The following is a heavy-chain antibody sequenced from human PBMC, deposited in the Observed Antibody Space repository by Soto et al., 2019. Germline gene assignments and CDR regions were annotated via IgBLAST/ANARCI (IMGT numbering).Heavy chain of an antibody. Sequence: SETLSLTCAVYGGSFSGYYWSWIRQPPGKGLEWIGEINHSGSTNYNPSLKSRVTISVDTSKNQFSLKLSSVTAADTAVYYCARGHSYGASWGQGTLVTVSS. CDR3: ARGHSYGAS. CDR2: INHSGST. D-gene: IGHD5-18*01. CDR1: GGSFSGYY. V-gene: IGHV4-34*01. J-gene: IGHJ4*02.